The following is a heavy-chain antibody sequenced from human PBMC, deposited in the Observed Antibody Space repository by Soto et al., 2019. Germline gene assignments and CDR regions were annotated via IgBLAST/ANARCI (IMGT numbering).Heavy chain of an antibody. Sequence: QVRLVQSGAEVKKPGSSVKVSCKVSGGTFSKYSLSWVRQTPGQGLEWMGGITPFVDTSNYAQRFLGRVTITADKSPHTSFWEVRARKSEATALYSGGSTSFCNGSSCYSRHYYGMDVWGQGTTVTVSS. J-gene: IGHJ6*02. V-gene: IGHV1-69*06. CDR2: ITPFVDTS. D-gene: IGHD2-21*01. CDR1: GGTFSKYS. CDR3: GSTSFCNGSSCYSRHYYGMDV.